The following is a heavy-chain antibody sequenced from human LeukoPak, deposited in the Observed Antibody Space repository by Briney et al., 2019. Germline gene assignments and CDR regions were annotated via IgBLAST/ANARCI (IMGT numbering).Heavy chain of an antibody. CDR1: RFTFSSYA. D-gene: IGHD2-15*01. CDR2: ISSNGGST. V-gene: IGHV3-64*01. J-gene: IGHJ4*02. Sequence: GGSLRLSCAASRFTFSSYAMHGVRQAPGKGLEYVSAISSNGGSTYYANSVKGRFTISRDNSKNTLYLQMGSLRAEDMAVYYCARDRCSGGSCYSGIFDYWGQGTLVTVSS. CDR3: ARDRCSGGSCYSGIFDY.